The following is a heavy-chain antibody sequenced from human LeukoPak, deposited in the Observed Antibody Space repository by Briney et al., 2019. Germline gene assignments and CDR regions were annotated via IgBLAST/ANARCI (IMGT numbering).Heavy chain of an antibody. CDR1: GYTFTGYY. D-gene: IGHD3-22*01. Sequence: ASVTVSCKASGYTFTGYYMHWVRQAPGQGLEWMGWINPNSGGTNYAQKFQGWVTMTRDTSISTAYMELSRLRSDDTAVYYCARGYGYDSSGYDYWGQGTLVTVSS. CDR3: ARGYGYDSSGYDY. J-gene: IGHJ4*02. CDR2: INPNSGGT. V-gene: IGHV1-2*04.